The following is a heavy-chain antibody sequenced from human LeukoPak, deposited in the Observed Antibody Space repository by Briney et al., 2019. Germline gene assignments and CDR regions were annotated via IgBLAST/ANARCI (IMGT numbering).Heavy chain of an antibody. CDR3: ARWELLDY. V-gene: IGHV3-53*05. J-gene: IGHJ4*02. CDR2: IRSGGST. D-gene: IGHD1-26*01. Sequence: GGSLRLSCAASGFTVSSSYMTWVRQAPGKGLEWVSVIRSGGSTVYADSVKGRFTISRDNSKNTLYLQMNSLRAEDTAVYCCARWELLDYWGQGTLVTVSS. CDR1: GFTVSSSY.